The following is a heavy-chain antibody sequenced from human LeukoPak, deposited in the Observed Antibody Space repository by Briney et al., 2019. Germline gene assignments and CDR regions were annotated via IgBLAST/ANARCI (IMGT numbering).Heavy chain of an antibody. Sequence: GGSLRLSCAASGFTFSSYEMNWVRQAPGKGLEWVSYISSSGSTIYYADSVKGRFTISRDNAKNSLYLQMNSLRAEATAVYYCARVYGSGSDYYYYYMDVWGKGTTVTISS. D-gene: IGHD3-10*01. J-gene: IGHJ6*03. CDR3: ARVYGSGSDYYYYYMDV. CDR2: ISSSGSTI. CDR1: GFTFSSYE. V-gene: IGHV3-48*03.